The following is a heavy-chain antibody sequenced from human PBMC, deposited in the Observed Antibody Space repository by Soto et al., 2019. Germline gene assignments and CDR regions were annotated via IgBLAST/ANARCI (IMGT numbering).Heavy chain of an antibody. CDR1: GFTFSSYA. Sequence: GGSLRLSCAASGFTFSSYAMHWVRQAPGKGLEYVSAISSNGGSTYYANSVKGRFTISRDNSKNTLYLQMGSLRAEDMAVYYCARGSPYNWNYFDYWGQGTLVTVSS. J-gene: IGHJ4*02. CDR3: ARGSPYNWNYFDY. D-gene: IGHD1-1*01. CDR2: ISSNGGST. V-gene: IGHV3-64*01.